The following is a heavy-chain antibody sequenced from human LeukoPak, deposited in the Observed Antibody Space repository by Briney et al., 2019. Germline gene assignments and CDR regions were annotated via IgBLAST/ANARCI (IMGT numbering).Heavy chain of an antibody. V-gene: IGHV3-48*03. CDR1: GFTFSSYE. CDR3: ATFSSSWYLFDY. D-gene: IGHD6-13*01. Sequence: GGSLRLSCAASGFTFSSYETNWVRQAPGKGLEWVSYISSSGSTIYYADSVKGRFTISRDNAKNSLYLQMNSLRAEDTAVYYCATFSSSWYLFDYWGQGTLVTVSS. CDR2: ISSSGSTI. J-gene: IGHJ4*02.